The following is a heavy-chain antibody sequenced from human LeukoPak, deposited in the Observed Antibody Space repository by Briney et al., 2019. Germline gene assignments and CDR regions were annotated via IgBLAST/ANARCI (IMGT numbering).Heavy chain of an antibody. Sequence: SETLSLTCIVSGGSISSGTYYWGWIRQPPGKGLEWIGSIYYSGSTYYNPSLKSRVTISVDTSKNQFSLKLSSVTAADTAVYYCARGPYGSGSYYWGQGTLVTVSS. J-gene: IGHJ4*02. V-gene: IGHV4-39*01. CDR1: GGSISSGTYY. CDR3: ARGPYGSGSYY. D-gene: IGHD3-10*01. CDR2: IYYSGST.